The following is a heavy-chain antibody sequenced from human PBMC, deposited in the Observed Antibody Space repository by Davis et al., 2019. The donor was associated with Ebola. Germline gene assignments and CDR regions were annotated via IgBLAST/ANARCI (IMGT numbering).Heavy chain of an antibody. D-gene: IGHD3-10*01. CDR1: GYTFTGYY. Sequence: ASVKVSCKASGYTFTGYYMHWVRQAPGQGLEWMGWINPNSGGTNYAQKFQGWVTMTRDTSISTAYMELSRLRSDDTAVYYCARDRSSYGSGSYYKSYGMDVWGQGTTVTVSS. J-gene: IGHJ6*02. CDR2: INPNSGGT. CDR3: ARDRSSYGSGSYYKSYGMDV. V-gene: IGHV1-2*04.